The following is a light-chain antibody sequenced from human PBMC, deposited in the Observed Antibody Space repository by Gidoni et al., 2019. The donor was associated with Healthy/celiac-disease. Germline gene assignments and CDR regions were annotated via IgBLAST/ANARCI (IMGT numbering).Light chain of an antibody. CDR2: AAS. Sequence: DLQMTQPPSSLSASAGDRVTITCRASQSISSYLNWYQQKPGKAPKLLIYAASSLQSGVPSRFSGSGSGTDFTVNISSRQPEDFATYYCQQSYSTTFTFGPGTKVVIK. V-gene: IGKV1-39*01. J-gene: IGKJ3*01. CDR3: QQSYSTTFT. CDR1: QSISSY.